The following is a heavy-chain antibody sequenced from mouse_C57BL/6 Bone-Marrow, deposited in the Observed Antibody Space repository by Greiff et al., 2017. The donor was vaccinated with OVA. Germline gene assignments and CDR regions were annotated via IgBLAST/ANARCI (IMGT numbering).Heavy chain of an antibody. J-gene: IGHJ2*01. CDR2: LDPSDSYT. Sequence: QVQLQQPGAELVMPGASVKLSCKASGYTFTSYWMHWVKQRPGQGLEWIGELDPSDSYTNYNQKFKGKSTLNVDNSSSTAYMQLSSLTSEDSAFYYCATFITTVVEYYFDYWGQGTTLTVSS. CDR1: GYTFTSYW. V-gene: IGHV1-69*01. CDR3: ATFITTVVEYYFDY. D-gene: IGHD1-1*01.